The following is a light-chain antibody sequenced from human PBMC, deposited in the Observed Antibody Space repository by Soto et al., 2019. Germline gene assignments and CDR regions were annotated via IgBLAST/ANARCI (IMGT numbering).Light chain of an antibody. Sequence: QSVLTQPASVSGSPGQSITISCTGTSSDVGNYNCVSWYQQHPGKVPKLMIYEVSNRPSGVPDRIFASKSDTTASLTVSGLQAEDEADYYCSSFAGTNTFVFGTGTKVTVL. CDR1: SSDVGNYNC. V-gene: IGLV2-8*01. J-gene: IGLJ1*01. CDR2: EVS. CDR3: SSFAGTNTFV.